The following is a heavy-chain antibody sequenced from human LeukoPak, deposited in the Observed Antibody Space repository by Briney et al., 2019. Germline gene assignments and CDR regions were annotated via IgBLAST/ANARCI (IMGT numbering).Heavy chain of an antibody. CDR2: INPNSGGT. CDR1: GYTFTGYY. V-gene: IGHV1-2*02. D-gene: IGHD6-19*01. CDR3: ARDRHSSGWPTTASLGY. Sequence: WASVKVSCKASGYTFTGYYMHWVQQAPGQGLEWMGWINPNSGGTNYAQKFQGRVTMTRDTSISTAYMELSRLRSDDTAVYYCARDRHSSGWPTTASLGYWGQGTLVTVSS. J-gene: IGHJ4*02.